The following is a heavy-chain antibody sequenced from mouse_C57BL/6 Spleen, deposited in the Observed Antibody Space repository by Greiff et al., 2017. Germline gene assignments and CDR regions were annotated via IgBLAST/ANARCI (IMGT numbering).Heavy chain of an antibody. J-gene: IGHJ4*01. CDR3: TRDRDYYGSRTRDYYAMDY. Sequence: EVQGVESGEGLVKPGGSLKLSCAASGFTFSSYAMSWVRQTPEKRLEWVAYISSGGDYIYYADTVKGRFNISRDNARNTLYLQMSSLKSEDTAMYYCTRDRDYYGSRTRDYYAMDYWGQGTSVTVSS. D-gene: IGHD1-1*01. V-gene: IGHV5-9-1*02. CDR2: ISSGGDYI. CDR1: GFTFSSYA.